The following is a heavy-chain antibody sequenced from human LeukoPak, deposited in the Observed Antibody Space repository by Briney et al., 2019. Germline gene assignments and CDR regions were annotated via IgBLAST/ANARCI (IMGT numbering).Heavy chain of an antibody. V-gene: IGHV3-30*05. CDR3: AREGSIPEYDSSPFFDY. CDR1: GFAFNNFG. Sequence: SGGSLRLSCAASGFAFNNFGMHWVRQAPGKGLEWVAVISFDGANKHYADSVRGRFSISRDNSKNTLYLQMNSLTTEDKAVYYCAREGSIPEYDSSPFFDYWGQGTLVTVSS. J-gene: IGHJ4*02. D-gene: IGHD6-6*01. CDR2: ISFDGANK.